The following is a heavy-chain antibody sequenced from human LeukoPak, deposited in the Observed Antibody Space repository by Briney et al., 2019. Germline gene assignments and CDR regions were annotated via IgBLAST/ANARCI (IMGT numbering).Heavy chain of an antibody. CDR3: ARYALYASGGAGGFDI. J-gene: IGHJ3*02. V-gene: IGHV1-2*02. CDR1: GYTFTGHY. Sequence: ASVKVSCKASGYTFTGHYMHWVRQVPGQGPEWMGCINPNSGGASFAPKFQGRVTMTRDTSMSTAYMELSRLRSDDTAVYHCARYALYASGGAGGFDIWGQGTMVTVSS. CDR2: INPNSGGA. D-gene: IGHD3-10*01.